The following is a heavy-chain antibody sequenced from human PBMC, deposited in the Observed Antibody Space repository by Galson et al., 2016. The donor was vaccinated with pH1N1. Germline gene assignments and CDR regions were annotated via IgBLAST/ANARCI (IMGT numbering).Heavy chain of an antibody. D-gene: IGHD6-13*01. V-gene: IGHV3-7*01. Sequence: SLRLSCAASGFIFGDYWMSWVRQAPGKGLEWVANIKEDGSEKYYVDSVTGRFTVSRDNAKESLSLQMDSLRVEDTAVYYCARVSSWYYVDFWGQGTLITVSS. CDR1: GFIFGDYW. CDR3: ARVSSWYYVDF. CDR2: IKEDGSEK. J-gene: IGHJ4*02.